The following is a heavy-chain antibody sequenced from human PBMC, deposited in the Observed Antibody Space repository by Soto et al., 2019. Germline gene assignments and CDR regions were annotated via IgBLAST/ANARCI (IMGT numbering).Heavy chain of an antibody. CDR1: GGSISSYY. Sequence: QVQLQESGPGLVKPSETLSLTCTVSGGSISSYYWSWIRQHPGKGLEWIGYVYYSGSTNYSPSLKSRVTLSVDTSKKQFSLNLSSVTAADPAVYYCAIEGVSSIWYYYSALDVWGQGTTVTVSS. D-gene: IGHD6-13*01. CDR2: VYYSGST. J-gene: IGHJ6*02. V-gene: IGHV4-59*01. CDR3: AIEGVSSIWYYYSALDV.